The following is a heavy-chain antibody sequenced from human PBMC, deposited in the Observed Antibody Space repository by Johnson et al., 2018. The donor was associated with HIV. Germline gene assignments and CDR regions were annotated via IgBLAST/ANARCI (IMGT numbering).Heavy chain of an antibody. D-gene: IGHD3-22*01. CDR2: INGSGGTT. CDR3: AKGVITMIVGSTDAFDI. CDR1: GFTFDDYG. V-gene: IGHV3-20*04. J-gene: IGHJ3*02. Sequence: VQLLESGGGVVRPGGSLRLSCAASGFTFDDYGMSWVRQAPGKGLEWVAGINGSGGTTGYADSVKGRFTISRDNAKNSLYLQMNSLRAEDTAVYYCAKGVITMIVGSTDAFDIWGQGTMVTVSS.